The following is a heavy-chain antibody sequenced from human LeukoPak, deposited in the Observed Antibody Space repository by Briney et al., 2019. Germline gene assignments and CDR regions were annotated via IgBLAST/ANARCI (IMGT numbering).Heavy chain of an antibody. CDR1: GGSISSYY. D-gene: IGHD5-24*01. CDR2: IYYSGST. Sequence: PSETLSLTCTVSGGSISSYYWSWIRQPPGKGLEWIGYIYYSGSTNYNPSLKGRVTISVDTSKNQFSLKLSSVTAADTAVYYCARGARDGYNLGPIDYWGQGTLVTVSS. V-gene: IGHV4-59*01. CDR3: ARGARDGYNLGPIDY. J-gene: IGHJ4*02.